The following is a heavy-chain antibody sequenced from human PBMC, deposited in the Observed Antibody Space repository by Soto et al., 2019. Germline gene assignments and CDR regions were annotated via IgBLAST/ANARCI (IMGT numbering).Heavy chain of an antibody. Sequence: LVQSGTEVKKPGASVKISCKASGYTFTDYSLHWVRQAPGQGLEWMGWINPASGVTVEAQDFEGRVTMTRDTSINTVYMDLGRLNSADTAIYYCALEMSRITYFEYWGQGTLLTVSS. D-gene: IGHD1-20*01. V-gene: IGHV1-2*02. CDR1: GYTFTDYS. CDR2: INPASGVT. CDR3: ALEMSRITYFEY. J-gene: IGHJ4*02.